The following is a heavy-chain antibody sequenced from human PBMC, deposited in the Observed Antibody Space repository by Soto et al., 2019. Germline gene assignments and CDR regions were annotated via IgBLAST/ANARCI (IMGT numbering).Heavy chain of an antibody. D-gene: IGHD3-22*01. CDR3: ARPYDSSQSPRFDY. V-gene: IGHV1-18*01. CDR1: GYSFTTYG. Sequence: ASVKVSCKASGYSFTTYGIFWVRQAPGQGLEWMGWISPYNGKTNYAQNLQGRVSMTTDTSTTTAYMELRSLRSADTAVYYCARPYDSSQSPRFDYWGQGTLVTSPQ. CDR2: ISPYNGKT. J-gene: IGHJ4*02.